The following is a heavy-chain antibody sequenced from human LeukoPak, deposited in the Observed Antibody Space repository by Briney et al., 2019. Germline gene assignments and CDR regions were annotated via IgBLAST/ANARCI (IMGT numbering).Heavy chain of an antibody. CDR2: INPSGAGT. CDR1: GYTFTSYD. Sequence: ASVKVSCKASGYTFTSYDINWVRQATGQGLEWMGLINPSGAGTSYAQKFQDRVTMTRDMSTSTVYMELSSLRSGDTAVYYCAREENIAAPGTRWFDPWGQGTLLTVSS. J-gene: IGHJ5*02. CDR3: AREENIAAPGTRWFDP. D-gene: IGHD6-13*01. V-gene: IGHV1-46*01.